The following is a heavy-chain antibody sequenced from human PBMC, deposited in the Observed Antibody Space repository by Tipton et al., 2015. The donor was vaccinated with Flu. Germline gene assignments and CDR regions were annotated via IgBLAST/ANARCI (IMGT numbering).Heavy chain of an antibody. D-gene: IGHD2-2*01. Sequence: QLVQSGAEVKKPGASVKVSCKTSGYSFNSYGISWVRQAPGQGLEWMGWISAYTDNRNYAQRFQGRVTMTTDTSTNTAFMELRSLRYDDTAVYYCARDMPQGVVVIPPAKRFDFWGQGTLVTVSS. CDR1: GYSFNSYG. J-gene: IGHJ4*02. CDR2: ISAYTDNR. V-gene: IGHV1-18*01. CDR3: ARDMPQGVVVIPPAKRFDF.